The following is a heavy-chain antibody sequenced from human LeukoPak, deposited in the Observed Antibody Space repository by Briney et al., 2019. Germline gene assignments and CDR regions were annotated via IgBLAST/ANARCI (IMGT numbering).Heavy chain of an antibody. V-gene: IGHV4-31*03. J-gene: IGHJ3*02. CDR3: ARDRDYGGNHRWAFDI. CDR2: IYYSGST. CDR1: GGSISSGGYY. D-gene: IGHD4-23*01. Sequence: SETLSLTCTVSGGSISSGGYYWSWIRQHPGKGLEWIGYIYYSGSTYYNPSLKSRVTISVDTSKNQFSLKLSSVTAADTAEYYCARDRDYGGNHRWAFDIWGQGTMVTVSS.